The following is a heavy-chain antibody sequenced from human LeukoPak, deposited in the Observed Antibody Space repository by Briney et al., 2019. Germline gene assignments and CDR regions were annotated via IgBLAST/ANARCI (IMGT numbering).Heavy chain of an antibody. D-gene: IGHD3-9*01. V-gene: IGHV4-34*01. CDR2: INHSGGT. Sequence: SETLSLTCAVYGGSFSGYYWSWIRQPPGKGLEWIGEINHSGGTNYNPSLKSRVTISVDTSKNQFSLKLSSVTAADTAVYYCARSSLRYFDWLLHFDYWGQGTLVIVSS. CDR1: GGSFSGYY. J-gene: IGHJ4*02. CDR3: ARSSLRYFDWLLHFDY.